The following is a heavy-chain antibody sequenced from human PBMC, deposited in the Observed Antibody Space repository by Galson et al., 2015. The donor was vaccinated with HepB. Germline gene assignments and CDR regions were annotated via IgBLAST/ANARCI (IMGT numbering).Heavy chain of an antibody. V-gene: IGHV4-59*01. Sequence: SETLSLTCTVSGGSISSYYWSWIRQPPGKGLEWIGYIYYSGSTSYNPSLKSRVTISVDTSKNQFSLKLSSVTAADTAVYYCARGSGSAPPHFDYWGQGTLVTVSS. CDR3: ARGSGSAPPHFDY. CDR2: IYYSGST. D-gene: IGHD3-10*01. J-gene: IGHJ4*02. CDR1: GGSISSYY.